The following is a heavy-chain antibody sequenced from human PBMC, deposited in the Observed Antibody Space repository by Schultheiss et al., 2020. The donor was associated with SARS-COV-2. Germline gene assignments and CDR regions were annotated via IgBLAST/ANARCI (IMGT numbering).Heavy chain of an antibody. Sequence: GGSLRLSCAASGFTFSSYGMHWVRQAPGKGLEWVSAISGSGGSTYYADSVKGRFTISRDNSKNTLYLQMNSLRAEDTAVYYCARDLGHYYYYGMDVWGQGTTVTVSS. V-gene: IGHV3-23*01. CDR3: ARDLGHYYYYGMDV. CDR2: ISGSGGST. CDR1: GFTFSSYG. J-gene: IGHJ6*02.